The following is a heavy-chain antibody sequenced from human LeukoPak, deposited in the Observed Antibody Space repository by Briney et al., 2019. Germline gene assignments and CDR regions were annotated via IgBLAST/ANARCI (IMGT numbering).Heavy chain of an antibody. CDR3: ARGGIYYDGSGWDY. D-gene: IGHD3-22*01. CDR1: GFTFSAYT. J-gene: IGHJ4*02. CDR2: ITSSSSYK. Sequence: GGSLRLSCAASGFTFSAYTMNWVRQAPGKGLEWVSSITSSSSYKYYADSVKGRFTTSRDNAKNSLYLQMNSLRVEDTAVYYCARGGIYYDGSGWDYWGQGALVTVSS. V-gene: IGHV3-21*01.